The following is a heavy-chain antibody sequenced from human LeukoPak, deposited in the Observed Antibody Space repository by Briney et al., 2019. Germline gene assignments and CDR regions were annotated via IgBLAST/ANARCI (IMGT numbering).Heavy chain of an antibody. D-gene: IGHD3-22*01. J-gene: IGHJ4*02. CDR2: IYHSGTT. V-gene: IGHV4-38-2*02. Sequence: NPGGSLRLSCAASGFTFSSYWMSWVRQAPGKGLEWIASIYHSGTTYYNPSLRNRVTLFVDTSKNQFSLKLTSLTAADTAVYYCARDGVFHDSDGYSFDYWGQGTLVTVSS. CDR3: ARDGVFHDSDGYSFDY. CDR1: GFTFSSYW.